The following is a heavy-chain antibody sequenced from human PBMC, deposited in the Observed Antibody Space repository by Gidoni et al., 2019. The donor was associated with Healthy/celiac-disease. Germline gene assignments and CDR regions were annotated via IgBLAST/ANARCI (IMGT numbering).Heavy chain of an antibody. Sequence: FTISRDNAKNSLYLQMNSLRAEDTALYYCAKMREQLVSEAYGMDVWGQGTTVTVSS. D-gene: IGHD6-13*01. J-gene: IGHJ6*02. CDR3: AKMREQLVSEAYGMDV. V-gene: IGHV3-9*01.